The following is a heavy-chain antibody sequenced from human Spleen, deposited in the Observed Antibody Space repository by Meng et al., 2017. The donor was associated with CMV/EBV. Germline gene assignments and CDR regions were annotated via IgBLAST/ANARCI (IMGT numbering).Heavy chain of an antibody. CDR1: GFTFSSYS. CDR3: ARSGQWLFYYFDS. CDR2: ISSSTGFI. J-gene: IGHJ4*02. D-gene: IGHD6-19*01. Sequence: GGSLRLSCVASGFTFSSYSLNWVRQAPGKGLEWVASISSSTGFIYYADSVKGRFTISRDNAKSSLYLQMNSLRAEDTAMYYCARSGQWLFYYFDSWGQGTLVTVSS. V-gene: IGHV3-21*01.